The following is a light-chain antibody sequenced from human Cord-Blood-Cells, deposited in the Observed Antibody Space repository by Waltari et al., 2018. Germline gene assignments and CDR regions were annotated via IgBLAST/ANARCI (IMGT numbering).Light chain of an antibody. Sequence: QSALTQPASVSGSPGQSITISCTGTSSDVGGYNYVSWDQQHPGKAPNLMIYDVSNRPSGVSNRFSGSKSGNTASLTISGLQAEDEADYYCSSYTSSSTVFGTGTKVTVL. CDR1: SSDVGGYNY. J-gene: IGLJ1*01. V-gene: IGLV2-14*01. CDR2: DVS. CDR3: SSYTSSSTV.